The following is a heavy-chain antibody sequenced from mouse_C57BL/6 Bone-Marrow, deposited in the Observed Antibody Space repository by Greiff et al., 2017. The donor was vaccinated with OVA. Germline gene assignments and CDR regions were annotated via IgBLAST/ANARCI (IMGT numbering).Heavy chain of an antibody. CDR3: AGEGVWSLGYWYFDV. Sequence: EVQLQQSGPVLVKPGPSVKISCKASGFTFTDYYMHWVKQSHGKSLEWIGLVYPYNGGTSYNQKFKGKATLTVDTSSSTAYMELNSLTSEYSAVYYCAGEGVWSLGYWYFDVWGTGTTVTVSS. CDR2: VYPYNGGT. J-gene: IGHJ1*03. V-gene: IGHV1-36*01. D-gene: IGHD2-10*02. CDR1: GFTFTDYY.